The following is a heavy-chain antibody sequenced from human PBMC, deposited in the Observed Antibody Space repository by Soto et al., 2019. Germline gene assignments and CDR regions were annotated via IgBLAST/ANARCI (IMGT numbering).Heavy chain of an antibody. Sequence: GGSLRLSCAASGFTFSSYVTHWVRQAPGKGLEWVAVISHDGSKKYYADSVKGRFTISRDDSKNTLYLQMNSLRAEDTAVYYCAKRHTTVATPANYFDYWGQGTLVTVSS. J-gene: IGHJ4*02. V-gene: IGHV3-30*18. CDR3: AKRHTTVATPANYFDY. CDR1: GFTFSSYV. D-gene: IGHD1-1*01. CDR2: ISHDGSKK.